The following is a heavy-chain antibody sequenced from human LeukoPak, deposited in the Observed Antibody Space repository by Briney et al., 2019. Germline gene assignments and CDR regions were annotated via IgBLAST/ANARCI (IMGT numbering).Heavy chain of an antibody. D-gene: IGHD3-10*01. CDR1: GFTVSSNY. CDR3: ARDFGYGSGSYGVN. Sequence: GGSLRLSCAASGFTVSSNYMSWVRQAPGKGLEWVSIIYSGGSTYYADSVKGRFTIPRDNSKNTLYLQMNSLRAEDTAVYYCARDFGYGSGSYGVNWGQGTLVTVSS. J-gene: IGHJ4*02. V-gene: IGHV3-53*01. CDR2: IYSGGST.